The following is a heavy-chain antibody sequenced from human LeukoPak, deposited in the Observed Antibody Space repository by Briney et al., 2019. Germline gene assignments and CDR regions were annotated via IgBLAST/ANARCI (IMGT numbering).Heavy chain of an antibody. CDR3: AKGAVKTGSGSYPHSLDY. J-gene: IGHJ4*02. D-gene: IGHD3-10*01. CDR1: GFTFSSYW. Sequence: GGSLRLSCAASGFTFSSYWMSWVRQAPGKGLEWVANIKQDGSNKYYADSVKGRFTISRDNSKNTLYLQMNSLRAEDTAVYYCAKGAVKTGSGSYPHSLDYWGQGTLVTVSS. CDR2: IKQDGSNK. V-gene: IGHV3-7*01.